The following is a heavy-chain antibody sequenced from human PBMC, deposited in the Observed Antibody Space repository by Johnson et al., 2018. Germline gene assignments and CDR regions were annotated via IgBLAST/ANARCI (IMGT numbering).Heavy chain of an antibody. CDR1: GYSFSSYW. Sequence: VQLVQSGAEVKKPGESLKISCKGSGYSFSSYWIGWVRQMPGKGLEWMGMFYAADSDARYSPSFQGQVTMSVEKSISSAYLQWSSLKASDTAMYYCARLGEGECGTDPPGSWGQGTMVTVSS. V-gene: IGHV5-51*03. D-gene: IGHD3-10*01. CDR2: FYAADSDA. CDR3: ARLGEGECGTDPPGS. J-gene: IGHJ3*01.